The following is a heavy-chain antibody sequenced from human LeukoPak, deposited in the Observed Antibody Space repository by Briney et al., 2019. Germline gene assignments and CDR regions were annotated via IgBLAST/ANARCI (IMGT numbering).Heavy chain of an antibody. D-gene: IGHD2-2*02. J-gene: IGHJ4*02. CDR2: INPNSGGT. V-gene: IGHV1-2*06. CDR3: ARDLDCSSTSCYTRELDDVDY. CDR1: GYTFTGYY. Sequence: GASVKVSCKASGYTFTGYYMHWVRQAPGQGLEWMGRINPNSGGTNYAQKFQGRVTMTRDTSISTACMELSRLRSDDTAVYYCARDLDCSSTSCYTRELDDVDYWGQGTLVTVSS.